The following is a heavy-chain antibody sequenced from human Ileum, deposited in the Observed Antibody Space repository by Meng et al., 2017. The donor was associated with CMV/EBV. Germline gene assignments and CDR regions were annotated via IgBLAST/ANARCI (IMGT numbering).Heavy chain of an antibody. Sequence: GESLKISCAASGFTFSSYWMSWVRQAPGKGLEWVSSISSSGDNTWHADSVKGRFTISRDNSKNLLYLQMSSLRAEDTAAYYCATYRTFSGPLGKWGQGTLVTVSS. CDR3: ATYRTFSGPLGK. J-gene: IGHJ4*02. CDR1: GFTFSSYW. V-gene: IGHV3-23*01. CDR2: ISSSGDNT. D-gene: IGHD3-10*01.